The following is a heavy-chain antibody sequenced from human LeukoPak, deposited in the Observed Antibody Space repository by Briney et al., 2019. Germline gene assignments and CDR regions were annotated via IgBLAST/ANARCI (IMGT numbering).Heavy chain of an antibody. V-gene: IGHV1-8*01. CDR3: ARDYVINRYCSGGSCYSYYYGMDV. CDR1: GYTFTSYD. CDR2: MNPKSGNT. J-gene: IGHJ6*02. D-gene: IGHD2-15*01. Sequence: ASVKVSCKASGYTFTSYDINWVRQATGQGLEWMGWMNPKSGNTGYAQKFQGRVTMTRNTSISTAYMELSSLRSEDTAVYYCARDYVINRYCSGGSCYSYYYGMDVWGQGTTVTVSS.